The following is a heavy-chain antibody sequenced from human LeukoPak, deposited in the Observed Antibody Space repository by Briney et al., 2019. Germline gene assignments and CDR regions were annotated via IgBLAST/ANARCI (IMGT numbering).Heavy chain of an antibody. J-gene: IGHJ4*02. CDR1: GGTFSRYA. V-gene: IGHV1-18*01. Sequence: ASVKVSCKASGGTFSRYAISWVRQAPGQGLEWMGWISAYNGNTNYAQNLQGRVTMTTDTSTSTAYMELRSLRSDDTAVYYCARVDNYWSFDYWGQGTLVIVSS. CDR3: ARVDNYWSFDY. D-gene: IGHD2-8*02. CDR2: ISAYNGNT.